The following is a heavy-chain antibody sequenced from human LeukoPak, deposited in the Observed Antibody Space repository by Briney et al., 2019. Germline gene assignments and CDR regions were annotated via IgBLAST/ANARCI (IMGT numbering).Heavy chain of an antibody. V-gene: IGHV4-61*01. D-gene: IGHD3-3*01. CDR1: GGSVSSGSYY. CDR3: ARDRAGITIFGVASKGGYYYYYGMDV. Sequence: PSETLSLTCTVSGGSVSSGSYYWSWIRQPPGKGLEWIGYIYYSGSTNYNPSLKSRVTISVDTSKNQFSLKLSSVTAADTAVYYCARDRAGITIFGVASKGGYYYYYGMDVRGQGTTVTVSS. J-gene: IGHJ6*02. CDR2: IYYSGST.